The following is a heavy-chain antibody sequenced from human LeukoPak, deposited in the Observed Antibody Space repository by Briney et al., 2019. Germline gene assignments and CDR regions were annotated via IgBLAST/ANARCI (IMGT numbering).Heavy chain of an antibody. CDR2: INPNSGGT. D-gene: IGHD2-15*01. CDR1: GYTFTGYY. V-gene: IGHV1-2*02. J-gene: IGHJ4*02. CDR3: ARDEGVVDYDY. Sequence: ASVKVSCKASGYTFTGYYMHWVRQAPGQGLEWMGWINPNSGGTNHAQKFQGRVTMTRDTSISTAYMELSRLRSDDTAVYYCARDEGVVDYDYWGQGTLVTVSS.